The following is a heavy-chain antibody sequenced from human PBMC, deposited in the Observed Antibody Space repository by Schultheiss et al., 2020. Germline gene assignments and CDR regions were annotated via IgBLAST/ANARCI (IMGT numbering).Heavy chain of an antibody. CDR3: AKAPTVTPWFDP. Sequence: GGCLRLSCAASGFTFSSYAMNWVRQAPGKGLEWVSTINSNGGTTYSADSVKGRFTISRDNSKNTLYLQMNSLRAEDTAVYYCAKAPTVTPWFDPWGQGTLVTVSS. D-gene: IGHD4-17*01. CDR1: GFTFSSYA. V-gene: IGHV3-23*01. J-gene: IGHJ5*02. CDR2: INSNGGTT.